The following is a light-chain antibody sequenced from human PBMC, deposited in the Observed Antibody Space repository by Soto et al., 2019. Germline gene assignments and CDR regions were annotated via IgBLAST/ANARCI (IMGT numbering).Light chain of an antibody. V-gene: IGKV3-20*01. J-gene: IGKJ5*01. CDR3: QQYGASPIT. Sequence: IVITPSPATLSVSPGAPATVSCRASQGIRSNYLAWYQQKPGQAPRLLIYGASSGATGIPDRFSGSGSGTDFTLTISRLEPEDFAVYYCQQYGASPITFGQGTRLEIK. CDR2: GAS. CDR1: QGIRSNY.